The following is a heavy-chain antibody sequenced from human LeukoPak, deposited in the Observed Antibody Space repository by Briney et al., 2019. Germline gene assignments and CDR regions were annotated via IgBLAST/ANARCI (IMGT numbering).Heavy chain of an antibody. D-gene: IGHD2-2*01. V-gene: IGHV4-4*09. CDR1: GGSISSYY. CDR2: IYPSGST. Sequence: SETLSLTCTVSGGSISSYYWSWIRQPPGKGLEWIGYIYPSGSTNYNPSLESRVTISVDTSRNQFSLKLRPVTAADTAVYYCAGHGGYASPPKFWGQGTLVTVSS. CDR3: AGHGGYASPPKF. J-gene: IGHJ4*02.